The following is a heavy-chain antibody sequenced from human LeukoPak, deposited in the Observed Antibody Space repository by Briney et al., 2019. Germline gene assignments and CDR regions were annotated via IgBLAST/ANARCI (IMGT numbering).Heavy chain of an antibody. Sequence: GESLKISCNGSGYSFTNYWIAWVRQMPGKGLEWMGIIYPGDSDTRYSPSFQGQVTISVDKSISTAYLQWTSLKASDTAMYYCARQLTTLRGFDIWGQGTMVTASS. V-gene: IGHV5-51*01. D-gene: IGHD4-11*01. CDR3: ARQLTTLRGFDI. CDR2: IYPGDSDT. J-gene: IGHJ3*02. CDR1: GYSFTNYW.